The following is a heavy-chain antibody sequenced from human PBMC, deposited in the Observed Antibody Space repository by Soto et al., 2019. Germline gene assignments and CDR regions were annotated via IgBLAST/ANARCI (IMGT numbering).Heavy chain of an antibody. V-gene: IGHV1-8*01. J-gene: IGHJ4*02. D-gene: IGHD2-15*01. CDR1: GYTFTSYD. CDR3: ARGSRVVVVAATLYYFAY. Sequence: QVQLVQSGAEVKKPGASVKVSCKASGYTFTSYDINWVRQATGQGLEWMGWMNPNSGNTGYAQKFQGRVTMTRNTSISTAYMELSSLRSEDTAVYYCARGSRVVVVAATLYYFAYWGQGTLVTVSS. CDR2: MNPNSGNT.